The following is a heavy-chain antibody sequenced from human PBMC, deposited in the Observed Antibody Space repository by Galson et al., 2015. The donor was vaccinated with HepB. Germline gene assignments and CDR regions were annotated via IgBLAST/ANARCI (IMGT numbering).Heavy chain of an antibody. CDR1: GYYFTSYR. V-gene: IGHV5-51*03. Sequence: QSGAEVKKPGESLKISCTTSGYYFTSYRIGWVRQLPGKGLEWMGIIYPGDSDTRYSPSFQDQVTISADKSISTAYLQWNNLKASDTAMYYCARPRRYNSGFDAFDIWGQGTMVTVSS. CDR3: ARPRRYNSGFDAFDI. J-gene: IGHJ3*02. D-gene: IGHD6-19*01. CDR2: IYPGDSDT.